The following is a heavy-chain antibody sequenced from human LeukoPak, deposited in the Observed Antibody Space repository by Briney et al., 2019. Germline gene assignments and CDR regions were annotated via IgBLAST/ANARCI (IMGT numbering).Heavy chain of an antibody. J-gene: IGHJ5*02. D-gene: IGHD6-13*01. V-gene: IGHV3-21*04. CDR2: INPTSTSI. Sequence: GGSLRLSCAASGFTFSDYSINWVRQAPGKGLGWVSSINPTSTSIYYADAVKGRFTISRDNAKSSLYLQMNSLRAEDTALYYCAKSIAAAAPNWFDPWGQGTLVTVSS. CDR3: AKSIAAAAPNWFDP. CDR1: GFTFSDYS.